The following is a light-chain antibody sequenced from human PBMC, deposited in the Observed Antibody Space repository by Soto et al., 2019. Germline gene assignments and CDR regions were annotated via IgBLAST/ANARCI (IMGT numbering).Light chain of an antibody. CDR2: AAS. V-gene: IGKV1-39*01. CDR3: QQSYSTPRT. Sequence: DIQMTQSPSSLSAFVGDRVTITCRASQSISSYLNCYQQKPGKAPKLLIYAASSLQSGVPSRFSGSGSGTDFTLTISSLQREDFATYYCQQSYSTPRTFGQGTRVEIK. J-gene: IGKJ1*01. CDR1: QSISSY.